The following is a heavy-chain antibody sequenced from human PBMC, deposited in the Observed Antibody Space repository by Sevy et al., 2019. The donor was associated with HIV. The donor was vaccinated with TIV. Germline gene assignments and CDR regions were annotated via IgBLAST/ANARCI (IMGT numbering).Heavy chain of an antibody. CDR2: ISQSGSSV. V-gene: IGHV3-48*03. Sequence: GGSLRLSCAASVFIFSSYEMNWVRQAPGKGLEWVSSISQSGSSVYYSDSVKGRFTISRDNAKNSLYLQMNSLRAEDTAVYYCTRDLPPSATTVAHFDYWGQGTLVTVSS. D-gene: IGHD4-17*01. CDR1: VFIFSSYE. CDR3: TRDLPPSATTVAHFDY. J-gene: IGHJ4*02.